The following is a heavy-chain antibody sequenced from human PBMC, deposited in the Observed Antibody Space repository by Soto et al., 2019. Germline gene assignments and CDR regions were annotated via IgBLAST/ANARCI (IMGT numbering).Heavy chain of an antibody. J-gene: IGHJ4*02. V-gene: IGHV4-30-2*01. Sequence: PSETLSLTCAVSGGSISSGGDSWSWIRQPPGKGLEWIGYMYHSGSPYYNPSLQSRVTISVDRSRNQFSLKLSSVTAADTAVYYCARTYGDYLFDYWGQGTLVTVSS. D-gene: IGHD4-17*01. CDR2: MYHSGSP. CDR3: ARTYGDYLFDY. CDR1: GGSISSGGDS.